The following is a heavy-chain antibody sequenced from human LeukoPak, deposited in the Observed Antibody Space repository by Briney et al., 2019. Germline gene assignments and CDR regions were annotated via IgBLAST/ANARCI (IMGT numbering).Heavy chain of an antibody. V-gene: IGHV2-5*02. CDR1: GFSLSTSGVG. D-gene: IGHD6-13*01. CDR3: AHSHGYGSSWSGFDS. J-gene: IGHJ4*02. CDR2: IYWDDEE. Sequence: SGPTLVNPTQTLTLTCTFSGFSLSTSGVGVGWIRQPPGKALEWLALIYWDDEERHSPSLKSRLTITKDTSKNQVVLTMTNMDPVDTATYYCAHSHGYGSSWSGFDSWGRGTLVTVSS.